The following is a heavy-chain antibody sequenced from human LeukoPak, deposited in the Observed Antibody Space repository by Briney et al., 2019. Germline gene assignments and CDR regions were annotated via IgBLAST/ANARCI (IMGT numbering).Heavy chain of an antibody. J-gene: IGHJ4*02. D-gene: IGHD1-26*01. CDR1: GFNFNIYS. V-gene: IGHV3-48*01. CDR3: ARGLQWGFDW. Sequence: GGSLRLSCEASGFNFNIYSMNWVRQAPGKGLEWVSYITGGGTPIYYGDSVKGRFTIFRDSAKNSLYLQMNSLRVEDTAVYYCARGLQWGFDWWGQGTLVTVSS. CDR2: ITGGGTPI.